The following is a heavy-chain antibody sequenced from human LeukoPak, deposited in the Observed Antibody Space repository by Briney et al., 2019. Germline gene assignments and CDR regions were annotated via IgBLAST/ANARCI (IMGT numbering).Heavy chain of an antibody. J-gene: IGHJ5*02. Sequence: GGSLRLSRAASGFTFSSYGFHWVRQAPGEGLEWVAVIWYDGSNKYYADSVKGRFTISRDNSKNTLYLQMNSLRVEDTAVYYCAKDGSGGGWKWFDPWGQGTLVTVSS. CDR2: IWYDGSNK. CDR3: AKDGSGGGWKWFDP. D-gene: IGHD2-15*01. V-gene: IGHV3-33*06. CDR1: GFTFSSYG.